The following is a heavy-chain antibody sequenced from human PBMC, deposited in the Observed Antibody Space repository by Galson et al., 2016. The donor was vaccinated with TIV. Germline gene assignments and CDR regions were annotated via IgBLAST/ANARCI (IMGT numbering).Heavy chain of an antibody. J-gene: IGHJ4*02. CDR1: GYTFTDYY. CDR3: ARDDGSTSGSNF. V-gene: IGHV1-2*02. Sequence: SVKVSCKASGYTFTDYYVHWVRQAPGQGLEWMGWINPNSGGTIYAQKSQGRVTMTRDTSISTAFMEVKKLRYDYTALYFCARDDGSTSGSNFWGQGTLVTVSS. CDR2: INPNSGGT. D-gene: IGHD1-26*01.